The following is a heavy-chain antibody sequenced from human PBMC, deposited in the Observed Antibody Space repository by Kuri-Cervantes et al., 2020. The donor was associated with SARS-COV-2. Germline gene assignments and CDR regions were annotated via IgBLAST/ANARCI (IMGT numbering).Heavy chain of an antibody. D-gene: IGHD3-3*01. CDR2: IYYSGST. CDR3: ARDRATIFGVVTPSWYFDL. V-gene: IGHV4-59*01. CDR1: GGSISSYY. J-gene: IGHJ2*01. Sequence: ESLKISCTVSGGSISSYYWSWTRQPPGKGLEWIGYIYYSGSTNYNPSLKSRVTISVDTSKNQFSLKLSSVTAADTAVYYCARDRATIFGVVTPSWYFDLWGRGTLVTVSS.